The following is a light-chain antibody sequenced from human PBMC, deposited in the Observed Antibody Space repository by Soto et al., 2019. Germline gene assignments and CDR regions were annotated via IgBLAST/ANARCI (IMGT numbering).Light chain of an antibody. CDR2: AAS. J-gene: IGKJ4*01. V-gene: IGKV1-9*01. CDR3: QRLRMYPST. CDR1: QALSNY. Sequence: DIQLTQSPSVLSASVGDTVTITCRASQALSNYLAWYQQKPGKAPDLLIYAASTLYGGVPSRFSGSGSGTDFALTITSLQAEDFATYYCQRLRMYPSTFGGGTKVDIK.